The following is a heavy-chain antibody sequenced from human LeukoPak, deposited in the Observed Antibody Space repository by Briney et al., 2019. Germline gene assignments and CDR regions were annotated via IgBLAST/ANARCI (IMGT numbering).Heavy chain of an antibody. V-gene: IGHV5-51*01. Sequence: HGGSLQISCQSSGYTFTSYWIGWVRQLPGKGLEWMGIIYPGDSDTRYSPSFQGQVTISADKSISTAYLQWSSLKASDTAMYYCARPEEHGDYVHDAFDIWGQGTMVTVSS. J-gene: IGHJ3*02. CDR3: ARPEEHGDYVHDAFDI. CDR1: GYTFTSYW. CDR2: IYPGDSDT. D-gene: IGHD4-17*01.